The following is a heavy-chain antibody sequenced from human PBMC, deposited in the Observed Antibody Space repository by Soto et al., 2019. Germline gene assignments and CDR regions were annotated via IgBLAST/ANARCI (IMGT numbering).Heavy chain of an antibody. D-gene: IGHD6-13*01. V-gene: IGHV4-59*01. Sequence: SETLSLTCTVSGGSISSYYWSWIRQPPGKGLEWIGYIYYSGSTNYNPSLKSRVTISVDTSKNQFSLKLSSVTAADTAVYYCARTAAAGKYYYGMDVWGQGTTVTVSS. CDR2: IYYSGST. CDR3: ARTAAAGKYYYGMDV. J-gene: IGHJ6*02. CDR1: GGSISSYY.